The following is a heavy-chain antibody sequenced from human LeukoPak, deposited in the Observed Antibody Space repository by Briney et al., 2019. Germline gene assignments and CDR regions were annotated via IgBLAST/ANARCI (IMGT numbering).Heavy chain of an antibody. V-gene: IGHV3-30*02. CDR1: GFTFSSFA. D-gene: IGHD1-1*01. J-gene: IGHJ4*02. Sequence: GGSLRLSCAASGFTFSSFAMHWVRQAPGKGLEWVAFIRYDGSNKYYADSVKGRFTISRDNSKNTLYLQMNSLRAEDTAVYYCAKRMGWNDEYFDYWGQGTLVTVSS. CDR2: IRYDGSNK. CDR3: AKRMGWNDEYFDY.